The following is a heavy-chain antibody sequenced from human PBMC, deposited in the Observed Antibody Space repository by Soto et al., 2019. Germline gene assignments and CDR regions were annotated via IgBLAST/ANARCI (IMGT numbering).Heavy chain of an antibody. CDR3: ARPYYDIGSVQDV. CDR1: GGSFSGYY. CDR2: INHSGST. V-gene: IGHV4-34*01. J-gene: IGHJ6*02. Sequence: SETLSLTCAVYGGSFSGYYWSWIRQPPGKGLEWIGEINHSGSTNYNPSLKSRVTISVDTSKNQFSLKLSSVTAADTAVYYCARPYYDIGSVQDVRGQGTPVTVSS. D-gene: IGHD3-9*01.